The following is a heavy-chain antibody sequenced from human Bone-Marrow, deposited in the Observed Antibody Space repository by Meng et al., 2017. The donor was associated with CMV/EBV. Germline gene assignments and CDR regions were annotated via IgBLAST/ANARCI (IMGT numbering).Heavy chain of an antibody. CDR1: GGSISISSYY. CDR2: IYYSGST. D-gene: IGHD3-3*01. Sequence: LETLSLTGTFSGGSISISSYYWGWIRQPPGKGLEWIGSIYYSGSTYYNPSLKSRVTISVDTSKNQFSLKLSSVTAADTAVYYCARCGPPYYDFWSGYPYYFDYWGQGTLVTVSS. V-gene: IGHV4-39*01. CDR3: ARCGPPYYDFWSGYPYYFDY. J-gene: IGHJ4*02.